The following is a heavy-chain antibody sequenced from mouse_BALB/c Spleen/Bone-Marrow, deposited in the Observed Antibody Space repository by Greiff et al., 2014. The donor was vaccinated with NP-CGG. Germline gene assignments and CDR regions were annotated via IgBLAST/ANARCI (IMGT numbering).Heavy chain of an antibody. CDR1: GFSLSRHS. J-gene: IGHJ4*01. CDR3: ARNNYGSSDYYAMDY. Sequence: VKVEESGPGLVAPSQSLSITCTVSGFSLSRHSVHWVRQPPGKGLEWLGMIWGGGNTDYNSVLKSRLSIRKDNSKSQVFLKMNSLQTDDTVMYYCARNNYGSSDYYAMDYWGQGTSVTVSS. CDR2: IWGGGNT. D-gene: IGHD1-1*01. V-gene: IGHV2-6-4*01.